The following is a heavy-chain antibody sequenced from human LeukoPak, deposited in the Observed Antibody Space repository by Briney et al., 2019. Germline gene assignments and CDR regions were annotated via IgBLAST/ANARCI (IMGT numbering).Heavy chain of an antibody. CDR2: IKQDGSEK. Sequence: GGSLRLSCAASGFSFSVFWMHWVRQVPGKGLEWVANIKQDGSEKYYVDSVKGRFTISRDNAKNSLYLQMNSLRAEDTAVYYCARVNYGSGSYYLGYWGQGTLVTVSS. V-gene: IGHV3-7*01. CDR1: GFSFSVFW. D-gene: IGHD3-10*01. CDR3: ARVNYGSGSYYLGY. J-gene: IGHJ4*02.